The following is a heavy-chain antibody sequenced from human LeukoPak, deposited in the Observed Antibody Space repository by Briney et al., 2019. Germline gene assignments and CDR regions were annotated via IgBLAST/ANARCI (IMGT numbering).Heavy chain of an antibody. Sequence: GGSLRLSCAASGFTFSRSAMTWVRQTPGKGLDWVSSISSSGNTYYADSVKGRFTISRDNSKNMLYLQMNSLRAEDTAVYYCVKGRISEDGLDFWGQGTRVTVSS. J-gene: IGHJ4*02. D-gene: IGHD6-13*01. V-gene: IGHV3-23*01. CDR1: GFTFSRSA. CDR2: ISSSGNT. CDR3: VKGRISEDGLDF.